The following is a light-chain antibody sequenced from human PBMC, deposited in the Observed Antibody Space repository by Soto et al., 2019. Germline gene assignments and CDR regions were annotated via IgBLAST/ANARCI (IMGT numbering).Light chain of an antibody. V-gene: IGLV2-14*01. J-gene: IGLJ3*02. CDR3: SSYTSSSTRV. CDR1: SSDVGRYNF. Sequence: QSALTQPASVSGSPGQSITISCTGTSSDVGRYNFVSWYQQRPGKAPKLMIYDVSNRPSGVSDRFSGSKSGNTASLTISGLQAEDEADYYCSSYTSSSTRVFGGGTKLTVL. CDR2: DVS.